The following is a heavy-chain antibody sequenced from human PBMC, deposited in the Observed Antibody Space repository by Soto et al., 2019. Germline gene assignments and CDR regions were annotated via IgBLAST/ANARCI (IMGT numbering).Heavy chain of an antibody. Sequence: PGGSRRLSCTASGFPFGDYAMSWFRHSPGKGLEGGGFIRSKAYGGATEYASSVKGRFTISRDDSKRIAYLQMNSLKTEDTAVYYCTLTEGGCSITGTTSFDYWGQGTLVTVSS. D-gene: IGHD1-20*01. CDR2: IRSKAYGGAT. J-gene: IGHJ4*02. CDR1: GFPFGDYA. V-gene: IGHV3-49*03. CDR3: TLTEGGCSITGTTSFDY.